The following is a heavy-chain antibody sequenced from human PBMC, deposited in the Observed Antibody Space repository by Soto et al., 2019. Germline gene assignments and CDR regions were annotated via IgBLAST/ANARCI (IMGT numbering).Heavy chain of an antibody. D-gene: IGHD2-15*01. CDR3: ASSRQPENCSGGSCYSPYYYYYMDV. V-gene: IGHV4-59*01. CDR1: GGSISSYY. J-gene: IGHJ6*03. CDR2: IYYSGST. Sequence: SETLSLTCTVSGGSISSYYWSWIRQPPGKGLEWIGYIYYSGSTNYNPSLKSRVTISVDTSKNQFSLKLSSVTAADTAVYYCASSRQPENCSGGSCYSPYYYYYMDVCGKGTTVTVSS.